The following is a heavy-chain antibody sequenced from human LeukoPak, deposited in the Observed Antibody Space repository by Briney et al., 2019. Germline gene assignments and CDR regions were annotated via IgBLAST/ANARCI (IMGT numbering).Heavy chain of an antibody. Sequence: PGGSLRLSCAASGFTFSSYDMHWVRQATGKGPEWVSAIGTAGDTYYSGSVKGRFTISRENAKNSLYLQMNSLRAGDTAVYYCARGVYYYDSSGYAFDIWGQGTMVTVSS. D-gene: IGHD3-22*01. J-gene: IGHJ3*02. CDR2: IGTAGDT. CDR1: GFTFSSYD. CDR3: ARGVYYYDSSGYAFDI. V-gene: IGHV3-13*01.